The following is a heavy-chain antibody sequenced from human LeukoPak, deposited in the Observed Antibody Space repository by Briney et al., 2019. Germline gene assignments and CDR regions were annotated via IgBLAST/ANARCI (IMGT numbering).Heavy chain of an antibody. D-gene: IGHD3-10*01. Sequence: GESLKISCKCSGNRFTNYWIGWVRQMPGKGLERMGIIYSGDSETRYSPSFQGQVTISADKSISTAYLQWSSLKASDTAMYYCARQYLGSGSYKEDWGQGTLVTVSS. CDR2: IYSGDSET. CDR3: ARQYLGSGSYKED. V-gene: IGHV5-51*01. J-gene: IGHJ4*02. CDR1: GNRFTNYW.